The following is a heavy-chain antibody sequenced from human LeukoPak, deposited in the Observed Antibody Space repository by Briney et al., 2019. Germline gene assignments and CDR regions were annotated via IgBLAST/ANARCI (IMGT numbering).Heavy chain of an antibody. V-gene: IGHV3-48*03. CDR2: ISTGGSPV. D-gene: IGHD6-19*01. Sequence: GGSLRLSCAASGFTFSSYEMNWVRQAPGKGLEWVAYISTGGSPVSYADSVKGRFTISRDDAKNSLYLQMNSLRAEDTAVYYCVINPVAGTFDYWGQGTLVTVSS. CDR1: GFTFSSYE. CDR3: VINPVAGTFDY. J-gene: IGHJ4*02.